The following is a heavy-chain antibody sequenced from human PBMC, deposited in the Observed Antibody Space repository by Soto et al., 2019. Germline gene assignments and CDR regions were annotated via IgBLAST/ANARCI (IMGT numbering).Heavy chain of an antibody. CDR2: IYYSGST. D-gene: IGHD3-3*01. J-gene: IGHJ4*02. CDR3: ARLVFLEWLLNHLYYFDY. V-gene: IGHV4-39*01. CDR1: GGSISSSSYY. Sequence: PSETLSLTCTVSGGSISSSSYYWGWIRQPPGKGLEWIGSIYYSGSTYYNPSLKSRVTISVDTSKNQFSLKLSSVTAADTAVYYCARLVFLEWLLNHLYYFDYWGQGTLVTVSS.